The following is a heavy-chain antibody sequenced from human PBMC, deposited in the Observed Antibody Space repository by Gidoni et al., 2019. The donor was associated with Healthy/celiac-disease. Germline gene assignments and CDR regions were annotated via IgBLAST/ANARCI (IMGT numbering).Heavy chain of an antibody. CDR3: ARDAGGAFDI. Sequence: QVQLVESGGGVVQPGRSLGLSCAASGFTFSSYAMHWVRQAPGKGLEWVAVISYDGSNKYYADSVKGRFTISRDNSKNTLYLQMNSLRAEDTAVYYCARDAGGAFDIWGQGTMVTVSS. V-gene: IGHV3-30-3*01. CDR1: GFTFSSYA. J-gene: IGHJ3*02. CDR2: ISYDGSNK. D-gene: IGHD3-10*01.